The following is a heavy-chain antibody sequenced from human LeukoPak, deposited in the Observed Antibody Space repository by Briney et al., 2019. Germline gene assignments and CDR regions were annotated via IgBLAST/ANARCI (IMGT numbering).Heavy chain of an antibody. CDR1: GITFSTYW. V-gene: IGHV3-7*03. Sequence: GGSLRLSCAASGITFSTYWMNWVRQAPGKGLEWVANINQDGSEKYYVDSVKGRFTISRDNAKNSLFLQMNSLRAEDTAVYYCASQGAPRREFDYWGQGTLVTVSS. CDR2: INQDGSEK. CDR3: ASQGAPRREFDY. D-gene: IGHD1-26*01. J-gene: IGHJ4*02.